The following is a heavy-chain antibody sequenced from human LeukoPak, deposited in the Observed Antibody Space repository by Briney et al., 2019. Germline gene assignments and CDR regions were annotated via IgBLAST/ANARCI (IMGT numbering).Heavy chain of an antibody. V-gene: IGHV1-18*01. D-gene: IGHD1-26*01. CDR3: ARDQSRVGGTRPVDF. CDR1: GYTFSNYG. Sequence: ASVKVSCKASGYTFSNYGISWVQQAPGQGLEWMGWISVKNGDTTYAQKLQGRVTMTIDTSTSTAYMELRSLTSDDTAVYYCARDQSRVGGTRPVDFWGQGTLVTVSS. CDR2: ISVKNGDT. J-gene: IGHJ4*02.